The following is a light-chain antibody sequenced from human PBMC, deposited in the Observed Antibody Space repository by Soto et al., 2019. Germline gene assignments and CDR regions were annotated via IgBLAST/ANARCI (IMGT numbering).Light chain of an antibody. CDR2: GAS. J-gene: IGKJ3*01. Sequence: EIVLTQSPGTLSLSPGERATLSCRASQSVSSSYLAWYQQKPGQAPRLLIYGASSRATGIPDRFSGSGSGKVFTLTISRLEPEVFAVYYGQKNGSSPFPFAPGPKVDI. V-gene: IGKV3-20*01. CDR1: QSVSSSY. CDR3: QKNGSSPFP.